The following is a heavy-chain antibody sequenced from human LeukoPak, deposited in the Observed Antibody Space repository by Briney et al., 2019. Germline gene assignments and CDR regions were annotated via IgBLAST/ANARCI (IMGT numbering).Heavy chain of an antibody. D-gene: IGHD1-26*01. CDR2: SGSGVTT. J-gene: IGHJ4*02. CDR3: TKSPFSGSYRFED. Sequence: GGSLRLSCVASGFTFSTYAMSWVRQAPGQGLDWVSVSGSGVTTYYADSVKGRFSISRANSKNTLWLQMSSLRAEDTAVYFCTKSPFSGSYRFEDWGQGTLVTVSS. CDR1: GFTFSTYA. V-gene: IGHV3-23*01.